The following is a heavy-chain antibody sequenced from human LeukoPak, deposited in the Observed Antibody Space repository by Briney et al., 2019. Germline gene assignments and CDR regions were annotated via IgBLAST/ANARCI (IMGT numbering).Heavy chain of an antibody. CDR1: GFTFSHYY. V-gene: IGHV3-11*04. J-gene: IGHJ3*02. D-gene: IGHD6-6*01. Sequence: SGGSLRLSCAASGFTFSHYYMTWIRQAPGKGLEWGSYITSTATTYYADSVKGRFTISRDNAKTSLYLQMNSLRVEDAAVYYCATDRGPHRSSPNSGAFDMWGQGTLVTVAS. CDR3: ATDRGPHRSSPNSGAFDM. CDR2: ITSTATT.